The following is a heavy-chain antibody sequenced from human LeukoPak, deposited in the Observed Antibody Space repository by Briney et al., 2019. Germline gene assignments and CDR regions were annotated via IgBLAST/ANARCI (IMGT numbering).Heavy chain of an antibody. V-gene: IGHV4-34*01. CDR2: INHSGST. J-gene: IGHJ4*02. Sequence: PSETLSLTCAVYGGSFGGYYWSWIRQPPGKGLEWIGEINHSGSTNYNPSLKSRVTISVDTSKNQFSLKLSSVTAADTAVYYCARGPNFDYWGQGTLVTVSS. CDR1: GGSFGGYY. CDR3: ARGPNFDY.